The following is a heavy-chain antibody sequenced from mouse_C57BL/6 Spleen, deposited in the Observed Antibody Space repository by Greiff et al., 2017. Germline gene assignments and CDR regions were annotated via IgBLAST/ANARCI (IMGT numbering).Heavy chain of an antibody. J-gene: IGHJ2*01. CDR3: ARGPYDGYYGDY. Sequence: EVMLVESGPELVKPGASVKIPCKVSGYTFTDYNLDWVKQSHGKSLEWIGDIIPNNGGTIYNQKFKGQATLPVDKSTNTAYLELRTLTSEDTAVYYCARGPYDGYYGDYWGQGTTLTVSS. CDR1: GYTFTDYN. V-gene: IGHV1-18*01. D-gene: IGHD2-3*01. CDR2: IIPNNGGT.